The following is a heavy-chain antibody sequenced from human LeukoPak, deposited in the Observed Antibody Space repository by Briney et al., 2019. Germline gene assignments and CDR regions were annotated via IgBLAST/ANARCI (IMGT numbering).Heavy chain of an antibody. CDR2: ISSSSSYI. V-gene: IGHV3-21*01. J-gene: IGHJ5*02. CDR3: ARDRWAAGKLIVTGANWFDP. Sequence: GGSLRLSCAASGFTFSSYSMNWVRQAPGKGLGWVSSISSSSSYIYYADSVKGRFTISRDNAKNSPYLQMNSLRAEDTAVYYCARDRWAAGKLIVTGANWFDPWGQGTLVTVSS. CDR1: GFTFSSYS. D-gene: IGHD6-13*01.